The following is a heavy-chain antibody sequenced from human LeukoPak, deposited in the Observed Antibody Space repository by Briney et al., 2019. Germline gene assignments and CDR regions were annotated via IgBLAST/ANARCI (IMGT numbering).Heavy chain of an antibody. Sequence: ASVKVSCKASGYTFTGYYMHWVRQAPGQGLEWMGWINPNSGGTNYAQKFQGRVTMTRDTSISTAYMELSSLRYDDTAVYYCATNILVRDIINWFDPWGQGTLVTVSS. CDR1: GYTFTGYY. CDR3: ATNILVRDIINWFDP. J-gene: IGHJ5*02. CDR2: INPNSGGT. V-gene: IGHV1-2*02. D-gene: IGHD3-10*01.